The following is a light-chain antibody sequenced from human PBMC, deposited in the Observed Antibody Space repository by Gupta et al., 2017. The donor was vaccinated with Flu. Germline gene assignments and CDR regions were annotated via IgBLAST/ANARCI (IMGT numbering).Light chain of an antibody. Sequence: DILMTQSPSTLSASVGDRVTITYRASQSISTWLAWYQQKPGTAPKLLIYKASTLESGVPSRFSGSGSGTEFTLTISSLQPDDFATYFCQQYKYYATFGQGTKVEIK. CDR3: QQYKYYAT. CDR2: KAS. J-gene: IGKJ1*01. CDR1: QSISTW. V-gene: IGKV1-5*03.